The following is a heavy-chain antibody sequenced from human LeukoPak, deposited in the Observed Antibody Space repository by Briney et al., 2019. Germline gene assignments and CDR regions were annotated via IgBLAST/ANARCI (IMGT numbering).Heavy chain of an antibody. CDR1: GGSISSSSYY. Sequence: SETLSLTCTVSGGSISSSSYYWGWIRQPPGKGLEWIGRSYYSGSTYYNPSLKSRVTISVDTSKNHFSLKLSSVTAADTAVYYCARETRIAAAGIHYYYYMDVWGKGTTVTISS. CDR3: ARETRIAAAGIHYYYYMDV. V-gene: IGHV4-39*07. J-gene: IGHJ6*03. CDR2: SYYSGST. D-gene: IGHD6-13*01.